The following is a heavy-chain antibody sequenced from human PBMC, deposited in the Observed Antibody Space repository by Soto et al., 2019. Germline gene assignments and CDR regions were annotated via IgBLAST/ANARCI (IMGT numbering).Heavy chain of an antibody. CDR2: VDYSGNS. V-gene: IGHV4-59*01. Sequence: SETLSLTCTVPGGSINTYYWSWIRQPPGKGLEWIGYVDYSGNSDSSPSLKSRVTISIDTSKKQVSLKLNSVTAADTAVYYCERNWFSVAGRFNFDYWGQGIPVTVYS. D-gene: IGHD6-19*01. CDR1: GGSINTYY. J-gene: IGHJ4*02. CDR3: ERNWFSVAGRFNFDY.